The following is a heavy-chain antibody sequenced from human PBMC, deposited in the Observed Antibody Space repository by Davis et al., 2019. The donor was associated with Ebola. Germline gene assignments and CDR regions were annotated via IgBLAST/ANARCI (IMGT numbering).Heavy chain of an antibody. CDR2: IIPIFGTA. J-gene: IGHJ4*02. CDR3: ARVRVAATPYFDY. CDR1: GGTFSSYA. Sequence: SVKVSCKASGGTFSSYAISWVRQAPGQGLEWMGGIIPIFGTANYAQKFQGRVTITADESTSTAYMELSSLRSEDTAVYYCARVRVAATPYFDYWGQGTLVTVSS. D-gene: IGHD2-15*01. V-gene: IGHV1-69*13.